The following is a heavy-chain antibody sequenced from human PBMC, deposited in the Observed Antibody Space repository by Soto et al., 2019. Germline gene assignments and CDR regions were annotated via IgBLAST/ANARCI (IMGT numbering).Heavy chain of an antibody. J-gene: IGHJ4*02. D-gene: IGHD3-22*01. CDR1: VFTFSSYA. V-gene: IGHV3-30-3*01. CDR2: ISYDGSNK. CDR3: ARSCSGYCIGY. Sequence: PGGSLRLSCAACVFTFSSYAMHWVRQAPGKWLEWLAVISYDGSNKXXADSVKGRXTISRYNSKNTXYLQMXSMRAEDTAVYYCARSCSGYCIGYWVQGTLVTVSS.